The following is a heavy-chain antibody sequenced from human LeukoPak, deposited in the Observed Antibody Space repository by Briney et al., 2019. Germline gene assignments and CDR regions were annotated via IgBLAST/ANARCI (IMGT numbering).Heavy chain of an antibody. CDR1: GGSFSGYS. CDR3: ARERGFTYGNIRKTYYFDY. J-gene: IGHJ4*02. CDR2: INHTGTT. V-gene: IGHV4-34*01. Sequence: SETLSLTCAVYGGSFSGYSWNWICQPPGKGLEWIGEINHTGTTNYNPSLKTRVTISIDTSKNQFSLKLSSVTAADTAVYFCARERGFTYGNIRKTYYFDYWGQGTLVTVSS. D-gene: IGHD5-18*01.